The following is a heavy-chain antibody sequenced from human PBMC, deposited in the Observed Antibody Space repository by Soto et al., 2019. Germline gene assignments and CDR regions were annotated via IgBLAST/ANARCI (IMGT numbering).Heavy chain of an antibody. Sequence: PSETLSLTCTVSGGSISSGGYYWSWIRQHPGKGLEWIGYIYYSGSTYYNPFLKSRVTISVDTSKNQFSLKLSSVTAADTAVYYCARESRYYYDSSGYPPWYFDLWGRGTLVTVSS. J-gene: IGHJ2*01. V-gene: IGHV4-31*03. CDR1: GGSISSGGYY. CDR3: ARESRYYYDSSGYPPWYFDL. CDR2: IYYSGST. D-gene: IGHD3-22*01.